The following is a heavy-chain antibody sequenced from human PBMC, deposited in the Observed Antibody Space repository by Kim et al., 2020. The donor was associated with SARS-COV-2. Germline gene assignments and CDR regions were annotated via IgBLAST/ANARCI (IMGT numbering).Heavy chain of an antibody. CDR2: IYWDDDK. CDR1: GFSLSTTGVG. V-gene: IGHV2-5*02. CDR3: AHRLGGYGWNDGDFDY. J-gene: IGHJ4*02. Sequence: SGPTLVNPTQTLTLTCTFSGFSLSTTGVGVGWIRQPPGKALECLALIYWDDDKRYSPSLKSRLTISKDTSKNQVVLTMTNVDPVDTATYYCAHRLGGYGWNDGDFDYWGQGTLVTVSS. D-gene: IGHD1-1*01.